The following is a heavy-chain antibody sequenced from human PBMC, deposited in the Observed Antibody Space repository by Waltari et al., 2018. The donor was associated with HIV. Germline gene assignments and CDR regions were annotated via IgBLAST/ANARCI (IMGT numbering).Heavy chain of an antibody. D-gene: IGHD3-9*01. V-gene: IGHV4-39*01. CDR2: IYYSGST. CDR1: GGSISSSSYY. Sequence: QLHLQESGPGLVKPSETLSLTCTVSGGSISSSSYYWGWIRQPPEKGLDWIGSIYYSGSTYYTPSLKSRVIISVDTSKNQFSVKLSSVTAADTAVYYCARMGQTDDILTGHHYWGQGTLVTVSS. CDR3: ARMGQTDDILTGHHY. J-gene: IGHJ4*02.